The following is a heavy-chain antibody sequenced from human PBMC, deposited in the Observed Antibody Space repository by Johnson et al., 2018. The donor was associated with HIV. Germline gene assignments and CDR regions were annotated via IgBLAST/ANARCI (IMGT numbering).Heavy chain of an antibody. Sequence: QVQLVESGGGVVQPGRSLRLSCAASGFTFSSYGMHWVRQAPGKGLELVAVIWYDGSNKYYADSVKGRFTISRYNSKNTLYLQMNSLRAEDTAVYYCASWHGDYGNAFDIWGQGTMVTVSS. V-gene: IGHV3-33*01. CDR1: GFTFSSYG. CDR2: IWYDGSNK. CDR3: ASWHGDYGNAFDI. J-gene: IGHJ3*02. D-gene: IGHD4-17*01.